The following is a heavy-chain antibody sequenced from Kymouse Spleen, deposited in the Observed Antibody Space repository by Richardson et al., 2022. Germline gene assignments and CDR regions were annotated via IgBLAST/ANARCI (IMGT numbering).Heavy chain of an antibody. J-gene: IGHJ5*02. CDR1: GFTFSSYW. V-gene: IGHV3-74*01. CDR3: AREGDTMVRGVIPNWFDP. Sequence: EVQLVESGGGLVQPGGSLRLSCAASGFTFSSYWMHWVRQAPGKGLVWVSRINSDGSSTSYADSVKGRFTISRDNAKNTLYLQMNSLRAEDTAVYYCAREGDTMVRGVIPNWFDPWGQGTLVTVSS. CDR2: INSDGSST. D-gene: IGHD3-10*01.